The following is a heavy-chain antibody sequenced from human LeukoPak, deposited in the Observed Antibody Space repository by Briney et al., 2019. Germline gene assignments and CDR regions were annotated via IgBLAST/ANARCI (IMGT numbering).Heavy chain of an antibody. CDR1: AFIFSGHW. D-gene: IGHD3-22*01. CDR2: IKEDGSER. V-gene: IGHV3-7*03. CDR3: ARDSSITMIVVVTYGGFDY. Sequence: GGSLRLSCEGSAFIFSGHWMNWVRQTPGKGLEWVASIKEDGSERQYVDSVKGRFSISRDNTKGSLFLQLNSLRAEDTAVYYCARDSSITMIVVVTYGGFDYWGQGTLVTVSS. J-gene: IGHJ4*02.